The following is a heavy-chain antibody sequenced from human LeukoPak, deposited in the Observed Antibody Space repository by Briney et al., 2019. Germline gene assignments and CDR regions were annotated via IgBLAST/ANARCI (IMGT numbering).Heavy chain of an antibody. CDR1: GFTFRSYA. V-gene: IGHV3-30-3*01. CDR3: ARDRDGSGSWTDAFDI. CDR2: MSYDGSSE. D-gene: IGHD3-10*01. Sequence: PGGSLRLSCATSGFTFRSYAMHWVRQSPGKGLEWVAVMSYDGSSEFYADSVKGRFTISRDNSKNTLYLQMNSLRAEDTAVYSCARDRDGSGSWTDAFDIWGQGTMVTVSS. J-gene: IGHJ3*02.